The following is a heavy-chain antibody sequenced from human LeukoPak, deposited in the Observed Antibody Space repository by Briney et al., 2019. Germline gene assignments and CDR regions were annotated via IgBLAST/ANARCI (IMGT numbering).Heavy chain of an antibody. CDR3: AREKGRSWVRFDF. D-gene: IGHD6-13*01. Sequence: ASVKVSCKASGYTFTSYAMNWVRQAPGQGLEWMGWIITNTGNPTYAQGFRGRSVFSLDTSVNTAYLEITSLKAEDTAVYYCAREKGRSWVRFDFWGQGTLVTVSS. V-gene: IGHV7-4-1*02. CDR2: IITNTGNP. J-gene: IGHJ4*02. CDR1: GYTFTSYA.